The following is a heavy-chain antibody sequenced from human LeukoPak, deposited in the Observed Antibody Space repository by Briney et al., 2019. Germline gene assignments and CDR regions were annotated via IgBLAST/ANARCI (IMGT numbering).Heavy chain of an antibody. J-gene: IGHJ3*02. D-gene: IGHD5-12*01. V-gene: IGHV6-1*01. Sequence: SQTLSLTCAISGDSVSNNTAAWNWIRQSPSRGLEWLGRTYYRSKWYNDYAVSVKSRIIINPDTSKNQFSLQLNSVTPEDTAVYYCARGNGEKGDRVYDIWGQGTVVTVSS. CDR1: GDSVSNNTAA. CDR3: ARGNGEKGDRVYDI. CDR2: TYYRSKWYN.